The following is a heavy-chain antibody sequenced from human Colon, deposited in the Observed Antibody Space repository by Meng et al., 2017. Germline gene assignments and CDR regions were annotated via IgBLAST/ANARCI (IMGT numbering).Heavy chain of an antibody. J-gene: IGHJ4*02. CDR1: GYTFTSYY. V-gene: IGHV1-46*01. Sequence: QGRLGQVGAEVKKPGASVKVSCKADGYTFTSYYMHWVRQAPGQGLEWMGIINPSGGSTSYAQKFQGRVTMTRDTYTSTVYMKLSSLRSEDTAVYYCARDNSPVLRFLEWLLSCADYWGQGTLVTVSS. CDR2: INPSGGST. D-gene: IGHD3-3*01. CDR3: ARDNSPVLRFLEWLLSCADY.